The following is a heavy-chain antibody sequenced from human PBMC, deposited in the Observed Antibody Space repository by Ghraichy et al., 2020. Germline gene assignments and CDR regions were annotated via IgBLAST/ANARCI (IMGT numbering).Heavy chain of an antibody. Sequence: GGSLRLSCTASGFTFGDYAMSWVRQAPGKGLEWVGFIRSKAYGGTTEYAASVKGRFTISRDDSKSIAYLQMNSLKTEDTAVYYCTRVAVVPAAGSYDAFDIWGQGTMVTVSS. V-gene: IGHV3-49*04. CDR3: TRVAVVPAAGSYDAFDI. CDR1: GFTFGDYA. CDR2: IRSKAYGGTT. D-gene: IGHD2-2*01. J-gene: IGHJ3*02.